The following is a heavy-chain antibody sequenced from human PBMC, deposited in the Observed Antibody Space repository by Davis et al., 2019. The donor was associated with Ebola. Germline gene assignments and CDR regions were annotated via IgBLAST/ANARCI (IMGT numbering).Heavy chain of an antibody. D-gene: IGHD2-2*01. V-gene: IGHV3-30*03. CDR1: PFSFLLYG. Sequence: GGSLRLSCVASPFSFLLYGMHWVRQAPGKGLEWVAVVSFNGDNTYYADSVKGRFTISRDNSKSMLYLQMNSLTMEDTALYYCARALVPAASKRYYYYYGMDVWGQGTTVTVSS. J-gene: IGHJ6*02. CDR3: ARALVPAASKRYYYYYGMDV. CDR2: VSFNGDNT.